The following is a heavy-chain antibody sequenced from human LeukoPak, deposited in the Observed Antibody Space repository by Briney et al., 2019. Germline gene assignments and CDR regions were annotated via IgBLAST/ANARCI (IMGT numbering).Heavy chain of an antibody. CDR1: GGSISSGSYY. D-gene: IGHD3/OR15-3a*01. CDR2: IYTSGST. J-gene: IGHJ6*03. V-gene: IGHV4-61*02. Sequence: SETLSLTCTVSGGSISSGSYYWSWIRQPAGKGLEWIGRIYTSGSTNYNPSLKSRVTLSVDTSKNHLSLKVRSVTAADTAVYYCAREGTGVSSALHYYYFMDVWGKGTTVTVSS. CDR3: AREGTGVSSALHYYYFMDV.